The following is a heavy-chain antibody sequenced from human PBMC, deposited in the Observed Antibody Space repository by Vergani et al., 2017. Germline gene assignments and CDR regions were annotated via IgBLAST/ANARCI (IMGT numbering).Heavy chain of an antibody. V-gene: IGHV4-4*07. CDR1: GGSISSYY. Sequence: QVQLQESGPGLVKPSETLSLTCTVSGGSISSYYWSWIRQPAGKGLEWIGRIYTSGSTNYNPSLKSRVTMSVDTSKNQFSLKLSSVTAADTAVYYCAARDYYGSGIVEDYWGQGTLVTVSS. CDR2: IYTSGST. CDR3: AARDYYGSGIVEDY. D-gene: IGHD3-10*01. J-gene: IGHJ4*02.